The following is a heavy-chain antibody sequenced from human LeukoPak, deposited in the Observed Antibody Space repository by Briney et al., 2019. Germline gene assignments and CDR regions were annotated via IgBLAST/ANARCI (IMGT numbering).Heavy chain of an antibody. J-gene: IGHJ1*01. CDR3: ARDRSVLEYFQH. V-gene: IGHV4-38-2*02. CDR2: ISHRGNV. CDR1: GYSISSGYS. D-gene: IGHD3-3*01. Sequence: SETLSLTCTVSGYSISSGYSWGWIRQPPGKGLEWIGSISHRGNVYYNPTLKSRVTISVDTSKNQFSLRLSSVTAADTAVYYCARDRSVLEYFQHWGQGTLVTASS.